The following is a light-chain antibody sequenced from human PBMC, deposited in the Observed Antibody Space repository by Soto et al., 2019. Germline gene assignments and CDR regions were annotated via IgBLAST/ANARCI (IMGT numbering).Light chain of an antibody. J-gene: IGKJ1*01. CDR2: DAS. CDR1: QSLSSS. V-gene: IGKV3-15*01. Sequence: EIVMTQSPATLSVSPGERATLSGRASQSLSSSLAWYQQKPGQAPRLLIYDASTRATDIPARFSGSGSGTEFTLTISSLQAEDSAVYYCLQYFRWRTFGQGTKVEIK. CDR3: LQYFRWRT.